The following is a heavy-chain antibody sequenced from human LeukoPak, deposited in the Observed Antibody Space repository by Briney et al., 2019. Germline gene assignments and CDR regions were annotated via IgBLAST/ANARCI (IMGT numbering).Heavy chain of an antibody. CDR1: GFTFSSYG. Sequence: GGSLRLSCAASGFTFSSYGMHWVRQAPGKGLEWVAFIRYDGSDKYYAESVKGRFTISRDNPKNTLYLQMNSLRPEDTAVYYCSRGYCSGGSCLRVDYVPPYFDYWGQGTLVTVSS. V-gene: IGHV3-30*02. D-gene: IGHD2-15*01. J-gene: IGHJ4*02. CDR3: SRGYCSGGSCLRVDYVPPYFDY. CDR2: IRYDGSDK.